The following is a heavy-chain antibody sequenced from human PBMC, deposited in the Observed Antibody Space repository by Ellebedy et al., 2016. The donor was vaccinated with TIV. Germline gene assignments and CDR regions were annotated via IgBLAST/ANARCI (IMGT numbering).Heavy chain of an antibody. CDR3: ARGGSKSNWYQPVDS. V-gene: IGHV3-33*01. Sequence: GESLKISXAASEFTFSDYVMHWVRQAPGTGLEWVVLVWFDGSSEFYADSVKGRFTISRDNSENTMSLQMNSLRDEDTAVYYCARGGSKSNWYQPVDSWGQGTLVTVFS. CDR2: VWFDGSSE. CDR1: EFTFSDYV. J-gene: IGHJ4*02. D-gene: IGHD1-20*01.